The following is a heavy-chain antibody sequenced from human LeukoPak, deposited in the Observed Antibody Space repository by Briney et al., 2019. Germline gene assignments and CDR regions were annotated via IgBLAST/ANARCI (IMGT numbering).Heavy chain of an antibody. D-gene: IGHD5-24*01. V-gene: IGHV1-46*01. CDR3: ARDSRRDGYNPGAFDI. CDR2: INPSGGST. J-gene: IGHJ3*02. CDR1: GYTFTSYY. Sequence: ASVKVSCMASGYTFTSYYMHWVRQPPGQGLEWMGIINPSGGSTSYTQKFQGRVTVTRDMSTRTVYMELSRLRSEDTAVYYCARDSRRDGYNPGAFDIWGQGTLVTVSS.